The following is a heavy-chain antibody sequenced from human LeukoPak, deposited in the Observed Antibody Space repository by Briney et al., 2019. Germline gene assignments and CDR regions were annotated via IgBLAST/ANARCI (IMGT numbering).Heavy chain of an antibody. CDR3: ARDNSLALAGPPCDY. Sequence: SGGSLRLSFAASGFSISSYEVNRVRQAPGKGLEWVSYISSSGSTIYYADSVKGRLTISRDNAKNSLYLQMNSLRAEDTAVYYCARDNSLALAGPPCDYWGQGTLVTVSS. J-gene: IGHJ4*02. CDR1: GFSISSYE. D-gene: IGHD6-19*01. V-gene: IGHV3-48*03. CDR2: ISSSGSTI.